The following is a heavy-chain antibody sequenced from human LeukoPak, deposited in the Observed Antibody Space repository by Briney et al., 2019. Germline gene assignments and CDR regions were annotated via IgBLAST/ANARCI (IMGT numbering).Heavy chain of an antibody. D-gene: IGHD1-26*01. CDR2: ISGSGGST. V-gene: IGHV3-23*01. J-gene: IGHJ6*03. CDR1: GFTFSSYG. Sequence: PGGSLRLSCAASGFTFSSYGMSWVRQAPGKGLEWVSAISGSGGSTYYADSVKGRFTISRDNSKNSLYLQMNSLRAEDTALYYCAKGVGATTDYYYYMDVWGKGTTVTISS. CDR3: AKGVGATTDYYYYMDV.